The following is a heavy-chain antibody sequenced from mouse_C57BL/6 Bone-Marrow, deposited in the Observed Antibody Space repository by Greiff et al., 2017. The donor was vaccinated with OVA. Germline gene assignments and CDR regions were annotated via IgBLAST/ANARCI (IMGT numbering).Heavy chain of an antibody. Sequence: EVQGVESGGGLVQPGGSMKLSCVASGFTFSNYWMNWVRQSPEKGLEWVAQIRLKSDNYATHYAESVKGRFTISRDDSKSSVYLQMNNVRAEDTGIYYCTGFDYWGQGTTLTVSS. CDR2: IRLKSDNYAT. V-gene: IGHV6-3*01. J-gene: IGHJ2*01. CDR1: GFTFSNYW. CDR3: TGFDY.